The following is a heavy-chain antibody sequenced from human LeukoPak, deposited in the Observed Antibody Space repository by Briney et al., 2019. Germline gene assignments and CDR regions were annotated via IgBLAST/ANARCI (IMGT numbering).Heavy chain of an antibody. CDR3: ARAGKYYYDSSGYYP. J-gene: IGHJ5*02. Sequence: GASVKVSCKASGYTFTGYYMHWVRQAPGQGLEWMGRSNPNSGGTNYAQKFQGRVTMTRDTSISTAYMELSRLRSDDTAVYYCARAGKYYYDSSGYYPWGQGTLVTVSS. CDR1: GYTFTGYY. CDR2: SNPNSGGT. D-gene: IGHD3-22*01. V-gene: IGHV1-2*06.